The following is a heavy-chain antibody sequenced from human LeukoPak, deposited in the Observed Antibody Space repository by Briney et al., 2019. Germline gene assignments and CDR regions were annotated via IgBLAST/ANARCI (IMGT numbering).Heavy chain of an antibody. D-gene: IGHD6-6*01. CDR3: ARDSSSTSYYFDY. Sequence: SSETLSLTCTVSGGSISGSYCNWIRQPVGKGLEWIGRIYTSGTTNDNPSLKSRVTMSVDTPKNQFSLKLSSVTAADTAVYYCARDSSSTSYYFDYWGQGILVTVSS. J-gene: IGHJ4*02. CDR2: IYTSGTT. V-gene: IGHV4-4*07. CDR1: GGSISGSY.